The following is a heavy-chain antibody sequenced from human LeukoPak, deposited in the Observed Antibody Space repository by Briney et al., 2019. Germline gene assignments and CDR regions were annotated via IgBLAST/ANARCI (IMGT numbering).Heavy chain of an antibody. CDR3: AKDLAGCSGGSCYSLDY. CDR1: GFTLSSYG. Sequence: GGSLRLSCAASGFTLSSYGMHWVRQAPGKGLEWVAVISYDGSNKYYADSVKGRFTISRDNSKNTLYLQMNSLRAEDTAVYYCAKDLAGCSGGSCYSLDYWGQGTLVTVSS. V-gene: IGHV3-30*18. CDR2: ISYDGSNK. J-gene: IGHJ4*02. D-gene: IGHD2-15*01.